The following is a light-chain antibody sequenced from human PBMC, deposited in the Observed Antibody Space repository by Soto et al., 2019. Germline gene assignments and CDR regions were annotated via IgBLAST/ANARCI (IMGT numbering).Light chain of an antibody. CDR2: GNN. J-gene: IGLJ2*01. CDR1: SSNIGSNT. V-gene: IGLV1-44*01. CDR3: GESDGSRNSAV. Sequence: QSVLTQPPSASGTPGQRVTISCSGSSSNIGSNTVNWYQQLPGTAPKLLIFGNNKRPSAVPARFSGSKYGASSSLASSGLQSEDEDDYYCGESDGSRNSAVFGGGTKLTVL.